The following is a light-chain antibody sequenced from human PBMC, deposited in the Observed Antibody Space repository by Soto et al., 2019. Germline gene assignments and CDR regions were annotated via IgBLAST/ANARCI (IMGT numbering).Light chain of an antibody. CDR2: DVN. J-gene: IGLJ2*01. CDR3: SSPTSSTTLG. V-gene: IGLV2-14*03. CDR1: SSDVGTYNS. Sequence: QSALTQPASVSGSSGQSITISCTGTSSDVGTYNSVSWYQQHPGKAPKLIIYDVNSRPSGVSNRFSGSKSGNTASLTISGLQAEDEADYFCSSPTSSTTLGFGGGTKLTVL.